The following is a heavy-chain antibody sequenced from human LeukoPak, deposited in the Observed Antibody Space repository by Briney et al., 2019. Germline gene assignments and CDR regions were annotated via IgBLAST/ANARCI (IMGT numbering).Heavy chain of an antibody. CDR3: AKAHDYGGVLLIGMDV. D-gene: IGHD4-23*01. V-gene: IGHV4-59*08. Sequence: SETLSLTCTVSGGSISRYYWSWIRQPPGKGLEWIGYIYYSGSTNYNPSLKSRVTISVDTSKNQFSLKLCSLNAADTAVYYCAKAHDYGGVLLIGMDVWGQGTTVTVSS. J-gene: IGHJ6*02. CDR2: IYYSGST. CDR1: GGSISRYY.